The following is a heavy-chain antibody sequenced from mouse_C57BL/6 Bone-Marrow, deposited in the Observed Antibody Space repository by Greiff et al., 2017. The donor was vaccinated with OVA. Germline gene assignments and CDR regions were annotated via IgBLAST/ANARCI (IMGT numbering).Heavy chain of an antibody. V-gene: IGHV2-5*01. J-gene: IGHJ4*01. CDR2: IWRGGST. Sequence: VQLQQSGPGLVQPSQSLSITCTVSGFSLTSYGVHWVRQSPGKGLEWLGVIWRGGSTDYNAAFMSRLSITKDNSKSQVFFKMNSLQADDTAIYYCAKTLGSNSYAMDYWGQGTSVTVSS. D-gene: IGHD2-5*01. CDR1: GFSLTSYG. CDR3: AKTLGSNSYAMDY.